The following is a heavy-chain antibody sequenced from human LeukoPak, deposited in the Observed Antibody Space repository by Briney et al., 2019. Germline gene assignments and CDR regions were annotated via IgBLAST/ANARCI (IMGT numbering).Heavy chain of an antibody. CDR3: ARGSGWNSFDP. J-gene: IGHJ5*02. CDR1: GGSINSDLYY. Sequence: PSETLSLTCTISGGSINSDLYYWAWIRQPAGKRLEWIGRIYTNGWTDYNPSLKSRVTISVDTSKNQFSLKLSFVTAADTAFYYCARGSGWNSFDPRGQGTLVSVSP. D-gene: IGHD6-19*01. CDR2: IYTNGWT. V-gene: IGHV4-61*02.